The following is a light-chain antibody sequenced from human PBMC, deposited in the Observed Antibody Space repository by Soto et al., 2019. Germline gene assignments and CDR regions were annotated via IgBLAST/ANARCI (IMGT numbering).Light chain of an antibody. Sequence: DIQMTHSPSTLSAYVGDRVSISCRASQNISRWLAWYQQRPGKVPKVLIYKASSLERGVPSRFSGSGSGTEFNLTIRSLTSDHFEPYHCQQSNSLSWSFGQGTK. CDR3: QQSNSLSWS. CDR2: KAS. J-gene: IGKJ1*01. V-gene: IGKV1-5*03. CDR1: QNISRW.